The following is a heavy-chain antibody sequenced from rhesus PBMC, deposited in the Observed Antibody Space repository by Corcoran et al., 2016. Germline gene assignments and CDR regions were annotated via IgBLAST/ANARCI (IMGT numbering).Heavy chain of an antibody. CDR2: VYGSRGTT. Sequence: QVQLQESGPGLVKPSETLSLTCAVSGSSISGASDWPWIRQPPGKGLEWIGYVYGSRGTTIYHPSLENLVSISKDTSKNQFSLKLSSVTAADTAVYYCVRDTSWPDQIFDYWGQGVLVTVSS. CDR1: GSSISGASD. V-gene: IGHV4-76*01. CDR3: VRDTSWPDQIFDY. J-gene: IGHJ4*01. D-gene: IGHD6-13*01.